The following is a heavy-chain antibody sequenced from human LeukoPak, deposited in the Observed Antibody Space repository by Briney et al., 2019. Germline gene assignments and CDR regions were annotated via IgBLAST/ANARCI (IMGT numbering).Heavy chain of an antibody. D-gene: IGHD3-10*01. J-gene: IGHJ4*02. V-gene: IGHV3-48*01. CDR3: ARDRGASGSYYGDS. Sequence: GGSLRLSCAPSGLTFNIYSVNWVRHPPEGVLEWVAYIISRSSTIYYADSVKGRFTISRDNAKNPLYRQINSQRGQDTAVYYCARDRGASGSYYGDSWGQGTLVTVSS. CDR2: IISRSSTI. CDR1: GLTFNIYS.